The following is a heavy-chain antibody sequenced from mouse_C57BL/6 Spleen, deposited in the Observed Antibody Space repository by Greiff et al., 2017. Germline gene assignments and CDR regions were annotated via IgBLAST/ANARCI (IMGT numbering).Heavy chain of an antibody. J-gene: IGHJ3*01. D-gene: IGHD2-3*01. V-gene: IGHV2-2*01. Sequence: QVQLQQSGPGLVQPSQSLSITCTVSGFSLTSYGVHWVRQSPGKGLEWLGVIWSGGSTDYNAAFISRLSISKDNSKSQVFFKMNSLQADDTAIYYCASIYDGYYGSLAYWGQGTLVTVSA. CDR2: IWSGGST. CDR3: ASIYDGYYGSLAY. CDR1: GFSLTSYG.